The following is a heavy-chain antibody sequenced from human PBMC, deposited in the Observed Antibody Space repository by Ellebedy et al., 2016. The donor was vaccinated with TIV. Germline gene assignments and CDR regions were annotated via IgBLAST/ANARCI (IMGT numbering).Heavy chain of an antibody. D-gene: IGHD6-13*01. CDR3: ARVISSSWHGGSYYYGMDV. Sequence: SVKVSXKASGGTFSSYAISWVRQAPGQGLEWMGRIIPILGIANYAQKFQGRVTITADKSTSTAYMELSSLRSEDTAVYYCARVISSSWHGGSYYYGMDVWGQGTTVTVSS. J-gene: IGHJ6*02. CDR1: GGTFSSYA. V-gene: IGHV1-69*04. CDR2: IIPILGIA.